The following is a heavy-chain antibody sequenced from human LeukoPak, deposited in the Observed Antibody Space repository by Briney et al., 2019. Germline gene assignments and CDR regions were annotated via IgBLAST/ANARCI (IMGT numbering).Heavy chain of an antibody. J-gene: IGHJ2*01. V-gene: IGHV1-69*04. D-gene: IGHD5-18*01. CDR2: IIPILGIA. Sequence: SVKVSCKASGGTFSSYAIGWVRQAPGQGLEWMGRIIPILGIANYAQKFQGRVTITADKSTSTAYMELSSLRSEDTAVYYCARGRYSYGYAWYFDLWGRGTLVTVSS. CDR1: GGTFSSYA. CDR3: ARGRYSYGYAWYFDL.